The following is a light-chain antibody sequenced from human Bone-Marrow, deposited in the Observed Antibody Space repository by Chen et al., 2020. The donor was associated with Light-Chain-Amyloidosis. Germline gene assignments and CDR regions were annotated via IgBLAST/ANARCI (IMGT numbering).Light chain of an antibody. CDR1: DLPTKY. J-gene: IGLJ2*01. Sequence: SYHLTQQPSVSASPGQTARITCSGDDLPTKYAYWYQQKPGQAPVLVIHRDTERPSGISERFSGSSSGTTATLTISGVQAEDEADYHCQSADSSGTYEVIFGGGTKLTVL. CDR3: QSADSSGTYEVI. CDR2: RDT. V-gene: IGLV3-25*03.